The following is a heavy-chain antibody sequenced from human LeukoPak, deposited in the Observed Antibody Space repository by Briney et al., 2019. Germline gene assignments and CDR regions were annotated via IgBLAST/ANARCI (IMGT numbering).Heavy chain of an antibody. J-gene: IGHJ4*02. CDR1: GFTFSAYW. D-gene: IGHD6-19*01. Sequence: GGSLRLSCAASGFTFSAYWMHWVRQAPGKGLVWVSRIDGDGSSTNYADSVKGRFTISRDNAKNTLYLHMNSLRAEDTAVYHCARDGSDWSFDYWGQGTLVTVSS. CDR2: IDGDGSST. CDR3: ARDGSDWSFDY. V-gene: IGHV3-74*01.